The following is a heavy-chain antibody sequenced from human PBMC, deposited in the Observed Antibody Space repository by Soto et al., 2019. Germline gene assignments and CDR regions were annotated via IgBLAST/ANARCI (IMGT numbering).Heavy chain of an antibody. V-gene: IGHV3-30*18. CDR1: RCTFSDYG. J-gene: IGHJ4*02. CDR2: ISHRGIRT. D-gene: IGHD1-26*01. Sequence: TGGTLRLSCAVARCTFSDYGMHWVRQAPGKGLQWLATISHRGIRTHYAAFVMGRFTISRDTIKKVFYMHLSGTRVETTAIYYCAKDWVCGSNNYQLDYWGQGTAVTVSS. CDR3: AKDWVCGSNNYQLDY.